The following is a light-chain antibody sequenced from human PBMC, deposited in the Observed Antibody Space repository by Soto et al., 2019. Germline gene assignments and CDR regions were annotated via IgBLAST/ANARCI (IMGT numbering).Light chain of an antibody. Sequence: EIVMTKSPATLSVSPGERATLSCRASQSVSSNLAWYQQKPGQAPRLLIYGASARATGIPDRFSGSGSGTDFTLTISRLEPEEFAVYYCQQYGSSPITFGQGTRLEIK. J-gene: IGKJ5*01. V-gene: IGKV3-20*01. CDR3: QQYGSSPIT. CDR2: GAS. CDR1: QSVSSN.